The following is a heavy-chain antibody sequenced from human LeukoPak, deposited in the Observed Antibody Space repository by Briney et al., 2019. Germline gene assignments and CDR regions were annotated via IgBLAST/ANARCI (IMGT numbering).Heavy chain of an antibody. CDR3: AKGDHYYDSSGCDY. CDR1: GFTFSSYG. Sequence: GGSLRLSCAASGFTFSSYGMHWVRQAPGKGLEWVAVISYDGSNKYYADSVKGRFTISRDNSKNTLYLQMNSLRAEDTAVYYCAKGDHYYDSSGCDYWGQGTLVTVSS. V-gene: IGHV3-30*18. J-gene: IGHJ4*02. CDR2: ISYDGSNK. D-gene: IGHD3-22*01.